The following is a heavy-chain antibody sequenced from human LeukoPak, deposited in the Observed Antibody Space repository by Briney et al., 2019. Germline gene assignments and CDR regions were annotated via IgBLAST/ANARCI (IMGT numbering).Heavy chain of an antibody. CDR3: ARDRAVAGLRWNYYYYYMDV. CDR1: GGSISSYY. D-gene: IGHD6-19*01. Sequence: SETLSLTCTVSGGSISSYYWSWIRQPPGKGLEWIGSIYYSGSTNYNPSLKSRVTISVDTSKNQFSLKLSSVTAADTAVYYCARDRAVAGLRWNYYYYYMDVWGKGTTVTISS. J-gene: IGHJ6*03. CDR2: IYYSGST. V-gene: IGHV4-59*12.